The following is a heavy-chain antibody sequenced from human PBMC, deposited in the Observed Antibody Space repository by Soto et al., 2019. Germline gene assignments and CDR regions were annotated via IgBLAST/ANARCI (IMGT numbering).Heavy chain of an antibody. D-gene: IGHD2-15*01. J-gene: IGHJ4*02. CDR2: ISYDGSNK. V-gene: IGHV3-30*18. CDR1: GFTFNSYG. Sequence: GGSLRLSCAASGFTFNSYGMHWVRQAPGKGLEWVVVISYDGSNKYYADSVKGRFTISRDNSKNTLYLQMNSLRAEDTAVYYCAKDRWCSGGSCYSGVDYWGQGTLVTVSS. CDR3: AKDRWCSGGSCYSGVDY.